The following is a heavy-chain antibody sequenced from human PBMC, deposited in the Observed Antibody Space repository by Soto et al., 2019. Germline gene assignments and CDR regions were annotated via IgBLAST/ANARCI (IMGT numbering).Heavy chain of an antibody. CDR1: GGTFSSYA. CDR3: ARDIPPTDYDLLTGYYKGNWFDP. Sequence: QVQLVQSGAEVKKPGSSVKVSCKASGGTFSSYAISWVRQAPGQGLEWMGGIIPIFGTANYAQKFQGRVTITADESTSTAYMELSSLRSEDTAVYYCARDIPPTDYDLLTGYYKGNWFDPWGQGTLVTVSS. V-gene: IGHV1-69*01. CDR2: IIPIFGTA. D-gene: IGHD3-9*01. J-gene: IGHJ5*02.